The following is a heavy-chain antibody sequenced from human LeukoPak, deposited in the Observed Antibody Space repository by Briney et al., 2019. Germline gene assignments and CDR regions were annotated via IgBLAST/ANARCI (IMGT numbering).Heavy chain of an antibody. CDR1: GFTLSTNA. V-gene: IGHV3-23*01. Sequence: GGSLRLSCLTSGFTLSTNAMSWVRQAPGKGLEWISGISGSGASTYYADSVKGRFTISRDDPRNTLYLQMNSLRGDDTAVYYCTKDVGKWESLHFFDYWGQGTLVTVSS. D-gene: IGHD1-26*01. CDR2: ISGSGAST. J-gene: IGHJ4*02. CDR3: TKDVGKWESLHFFDY.